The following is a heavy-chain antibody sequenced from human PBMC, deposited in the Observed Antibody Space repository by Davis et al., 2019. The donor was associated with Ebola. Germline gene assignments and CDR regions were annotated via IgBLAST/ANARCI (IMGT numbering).Heavy chain of an antibody. CDR3: TTRLVNHFDY. J-gene: IGHJ4*02. CDR2: ISSSGNPI. V-gene: IGHV3-11*01. Sequence: GESLKISCAASGFSFSDYYMSWIRQAPGKGLEWVSYISSSGNPIYYADSVKGRFTISRDDSKNTVFLHMNTLRAEDTAIYYCTTRLVNHFDYWGQGTLVTVSS. D-gene: IGHD6-19*01. CDR1: GFSFSDYY.